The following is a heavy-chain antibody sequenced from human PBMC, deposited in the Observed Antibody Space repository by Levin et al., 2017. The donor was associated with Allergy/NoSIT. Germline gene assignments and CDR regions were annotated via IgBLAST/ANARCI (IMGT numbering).Heavy chain of an antibody. Sequence: GESLKISCKASGYTFTSYDINWVRQATGQGLEWMGWMNPNSGNTGYAQKFQGRVTMTRNTSISTAYMELSSLRSEDTAVYYCARGLVVVTATDAFDIWGQGTMVTVSS. J-gene: IGHJ3*02. V-gene: IGHV1-8*01. CDR3: ARGLVVVTATDAFDI. CDR1: GYTFTSYD. CDR2: MNPNSGNT. D-gene: IGHD2-21*02.